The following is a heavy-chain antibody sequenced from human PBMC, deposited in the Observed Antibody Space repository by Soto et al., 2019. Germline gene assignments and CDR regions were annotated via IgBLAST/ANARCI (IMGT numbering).Heavy chain of an antibody. J-gene: IGHJ5*02. CDR2: IIPIFGTA. D-gene: IGHD2-15*01. V-gene: IGHV1-69*12. CDR3: ARHSAPLGRSVADVELDH. Sequence: QVQLVQSGAEVKKPGSSVKVSCKASGGTFSSYAISWVRQAPGQGLEWMGGIIPIFGTANYAQKFQGRVTITADEYTSTAYIERRSLRSEDMAVYYCARHSAPLGRSVADVELDHWGQGTLVTVSS. CDR1: GGTFSSYA.